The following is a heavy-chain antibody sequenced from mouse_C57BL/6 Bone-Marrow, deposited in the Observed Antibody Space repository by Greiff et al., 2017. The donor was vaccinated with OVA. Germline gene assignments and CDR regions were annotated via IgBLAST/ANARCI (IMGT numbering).Heavy chain of an antibody. V-gene: IGHV1-5*01. D-gene: IGHD2-2*01. Sequence: VQLQQSGTVLARPGASVKMSCKTSGYTFTSYWMHWVKQRPGQCLEWIGAIYPGNSDTSYNQKFKGKAKLTAVTSASTAYMELSSLTNEDSAVYYCTRLGWLRGYAMDYWGQGTSVTVSS. J-gene: IGHJ4*01. CDR1: GYTFTSYW. CDR2: IYPGNSDT. CDR3: TRLGWLRGYAMDY.